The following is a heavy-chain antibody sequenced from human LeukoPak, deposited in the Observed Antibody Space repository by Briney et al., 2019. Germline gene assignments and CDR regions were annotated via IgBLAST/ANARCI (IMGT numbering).Heavy chain of an antibody. CDR3: SSVSSGGYFDY. CDR1: GGSISGGASS. V-gene: IGHV4-30-2*01. J-gene: IGHJ4*02. CDR2: IYHSGST. Sequence: SQTLSLTCAVSGGSISGGASSWSWIRQPPGKGLEWIGYIYHSGSTYYNPSLKSRVTISVDRSKNQFSLNLHSVTAADTAVYYCSSVSSGGYFDYWGQGTLVSVSS. D-gene: IGHD3-16*01.